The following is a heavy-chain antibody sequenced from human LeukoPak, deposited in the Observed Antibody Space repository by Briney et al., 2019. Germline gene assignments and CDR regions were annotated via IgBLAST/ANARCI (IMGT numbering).Heavy chain of an antibody. V-gene: IGHV4-39*01. CDR3: ASGLAVGGVPDC. J-gene: IGHJ4*02. D-gene: IGHD2-8*02. CDR1: GDSISSSKYY. Sequence: SETLSLTCSVSGDSISSSKYYWGWVRPPPGKGLESIGGFYYSGNTYHTPSLKSRVTVSVDTAKSQFSLKMTSVTAADTAVYYCASGLAVGGVPDCWGQGTLVIVSS. CDR2: FYYSGNT.